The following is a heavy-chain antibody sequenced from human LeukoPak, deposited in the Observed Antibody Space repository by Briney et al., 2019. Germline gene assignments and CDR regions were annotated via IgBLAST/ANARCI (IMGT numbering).Heavy chain of an antibody. CDR2: IIPILSIA. CDR1: GGTFSSYA. D-gene: IGHD2-15*01. V-gene: IGHV1-69*04. CDR3: ARLSLHCSGGSCYRGAFDS. Sequence: SVKVSCKASGGTFSSYAISWVRQAPGQGLEWMGRIIPILSIANYAQKFQGRVTITADKPTSTAYMELRSLRSDDTAVYYCARLSLHCSGGSCYRGAFDSWGQGTLVTVSS. J-gene: IGHJ4*02.